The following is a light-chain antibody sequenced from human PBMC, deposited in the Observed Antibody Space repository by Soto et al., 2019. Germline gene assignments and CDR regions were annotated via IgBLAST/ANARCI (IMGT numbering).Light chain of an antibody. V-gene: IGKV3-20*01. J-gene: IGKJ5*01. CDR3: QQYGSSLSIT. CDR1: QSISSIY. CDR2: GAS. Sequence: EIVLTQSPCTLSLSPGERATLSCRASQSISSIYLAWYQQKPGQAPRLLIYGASSRATGIPDRFSGSGSGTDFTLTISRLEPEDFAVYYCQQYGSSLSITFGQGTRLEIK.